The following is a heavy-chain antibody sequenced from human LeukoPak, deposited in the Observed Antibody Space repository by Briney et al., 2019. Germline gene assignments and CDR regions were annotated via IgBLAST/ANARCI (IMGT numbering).Heavy chain of an antibody. Sequence: GGSLRLSCAASGFTFSSYAMHWVRQAPGKGLEWVAVISYDGSNKYYADSVKGRFTISRDNSKNTLYLQMNSLRAEDTAVYYCARDLYNWNYDYYYYGMDVWGQGTTVTVSS. CDR2: ISYDGSNK. CDR1: GFTFSSYA. CDR3: ARDLYNWNYDYYYYGMDV. D-gene: IGHD1-7*01. V-gene: IGHV3-30-3*01. J-gene: IGHJ6*02.